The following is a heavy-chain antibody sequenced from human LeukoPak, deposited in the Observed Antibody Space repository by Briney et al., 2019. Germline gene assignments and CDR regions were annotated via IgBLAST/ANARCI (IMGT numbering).Heavy chain of an antibody. CDR3: ARGRPSRYYYDCSGYYFGY. CDR1: GFTFSSYW. V-gene: IGHV3-74*01. Sequence: PGGSLRLSCAASGFTFSSYWMHWVRQAPGKGLVWVSRINSDGSSTSYADSVKGRFTISRDNAKNTLYLQMNSLRAEDTAVYYCARGRPSRYYYDCSGYYFGYWGQGTLVTVSS. CDR2: INSDGSST. D-gene: IGHD3-22*01. J-gene: IGHJ4*02.